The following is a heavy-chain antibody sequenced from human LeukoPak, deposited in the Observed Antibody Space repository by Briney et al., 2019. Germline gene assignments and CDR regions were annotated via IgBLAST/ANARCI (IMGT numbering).Heavy chain of an antibody. D-gene: IGHD2-15*01. CDR2: IISSGTAL. CDR3: AKWSELPYFDY. CDR1: GFTFSIYE. Sequence: RGSLRLSCATSGFTFSIYEMSWGRQAQGKGLEWVAHIISSGTALYYTDSVKGRFTISRDNARQSLDLQMNSLRAEDTAVYYCAKWSELPYFDYWGQGAPVTVSS. V-gene: IGHV3-48*03. J-gene: IGHJ4*02.